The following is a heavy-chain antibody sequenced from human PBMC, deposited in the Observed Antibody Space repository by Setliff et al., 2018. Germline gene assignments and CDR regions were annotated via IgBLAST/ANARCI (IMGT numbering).Heavy chain of an antibody. CDR1: GFTISSYA. J-gene: IGHJ6*03. CDR3: AELRYYYDSSGYYYERDYYYYMDV. Sequence: GGSLRLSCAASGFTISSYAISWVRQTPEKGLEWVSGILPAGTTYYADSVKDRFTISKNNSQNTVYLQMNSLRAEDTAVYYCAELRYYYDSSGYYYERDYYYYMDVWGKGTTVTVSS. V-gene: IGHV3-23*01. CDR2: ILPAGTT. D-gene: IGHD3-22*01.